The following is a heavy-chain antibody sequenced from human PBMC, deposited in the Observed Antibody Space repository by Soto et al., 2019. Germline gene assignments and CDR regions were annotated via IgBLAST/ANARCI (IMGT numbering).Heavy chain of an antibody. J-gene: IGHJ6*02. D-gene: IGHD3-9*01. Sequence: LSLTCTVSDDFISSYYWNWIRQPAGKGLEWIGRVSTNGATNYNPSLESRVTMSVDTSKNQFSLKLTSVTAADTAVYFCARADYAILTGSYAMDVWGQGNTVTVSS. CDR3: ARADYAILTGSYAMDV. CDR2: VSTNGAT. V-gene: IGHV4-4*07. CDR1: DDFISSYY.